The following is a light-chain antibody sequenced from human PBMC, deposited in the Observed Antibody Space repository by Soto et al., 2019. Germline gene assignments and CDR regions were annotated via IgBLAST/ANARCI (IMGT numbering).Light chain of an antibody. CDR2: RAS. CDR1: QTIYSN. J-gene: IGKJ1*01. V-gene: IGKV3-15*01. CDR3: QQYQNLWT. Sequence: IMMTQSPATLSVSLGERATLSCRAGQTIYSNVAWYQQRPGQAPRLLIYRASTRATGVPARFSGSGSGTEFTLTISSLQSEDFAIYYCQQYQNLWTFGQGTKLDIK.